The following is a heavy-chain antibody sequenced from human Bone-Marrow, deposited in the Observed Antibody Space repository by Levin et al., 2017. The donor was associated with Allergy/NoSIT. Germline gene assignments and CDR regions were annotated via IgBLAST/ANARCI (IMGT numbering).Heavy chain of an antibody. J-gene: IGHJ3*02. Sequence: ESLKISCSVSGVSMKTNYWSWVRQSPGKGLEWIANIYYTGTSSYTPSLKSRVTISVDTSKNQFSLEMTSVTTADTAVYYCARQREDTFDIWGQGTMVTVSS. CDR2: IYYTGTS. V-gene: IGHV4-59*01. CDR3: ARQREDTFDI. CDR1: GVSMKTNY.